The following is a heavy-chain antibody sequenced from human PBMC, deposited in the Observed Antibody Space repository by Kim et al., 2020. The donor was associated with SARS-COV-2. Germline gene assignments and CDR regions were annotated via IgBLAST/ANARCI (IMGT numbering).Heavy chain of an antibody. CDR2: INPCNGNT. D-gene: IGHD3-9*01. CDR1: GYTFTSYA. V-gene: IGHV1-3*01. Sequence: ASVKVSCKASGYTFTSYAMHWVRQAPGQRLEWMGWINPCNGNTKYSQKFQGRVTITRDTSASTAYMELSSLRSEDTAVYYCARDSEYYIFRYYYYYMDVW. J-gene: IGHJ6*03. CDR3: ARDSEYYIFRYYYYYMDV.